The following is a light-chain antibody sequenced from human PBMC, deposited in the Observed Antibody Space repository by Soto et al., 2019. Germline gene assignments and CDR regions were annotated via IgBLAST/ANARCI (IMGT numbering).Light chain of an antibody. Sequence: EILLTQSPGTLSLSPGERATLSCRASQSVSSYLAWYQQKPGQAPRLLIYDASNRATGIPARFSGSGSGTDFTLTISRLEPEDFAVYYCQQYGNSPWAFGQGTKVDIK. J-gene: IGKJ1*01. CDR2: DAS. CDR3: QQYGNSPWA. CDR1: QSVSSY. V-gene: IGKV3-20*01.